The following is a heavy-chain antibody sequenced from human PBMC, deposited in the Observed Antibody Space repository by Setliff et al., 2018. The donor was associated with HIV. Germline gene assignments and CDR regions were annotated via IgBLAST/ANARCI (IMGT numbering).Heavy chain of an antibody. D-gene: IGHD3-3*01. Sequence: SETLSLTCTVSGGSISSNNYYWGWIRQPPGKGLEWIASIYYSGSTYYNPSLKSRITISVDTSKNQFSLKLSSVTAADTAIYYCAGFWSGYFPYWGQGTLVTVSS. CDR2: IYYSGST. CDR1: GGSISSNNYY. V-gene: IGHV4-39*07. CDR3: AGFWSGYFPY. J-gene: IGHJ4*02.